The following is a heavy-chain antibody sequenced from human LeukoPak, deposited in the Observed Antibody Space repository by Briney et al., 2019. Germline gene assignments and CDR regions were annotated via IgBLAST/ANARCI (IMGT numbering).Heavy chain of an antibody. V-gene: IGHV4-30-4*08. D-gene: IGHD5-18*01. CDR1: GGSISSGDYY. J-gene: IGHJ4*02. Sequence: TLSLTCTVSGGSISSGDYYWSWIRPPPGKGLEWIGYIYYSGSTYYNPSLKSRVTISVDTSKNHFSLKLSSVTAADTAVYYCARDNTAMVDYWGQGTLVTVSS. CDR3: ARDNTAMVDY. CDR2: IYYSGST.